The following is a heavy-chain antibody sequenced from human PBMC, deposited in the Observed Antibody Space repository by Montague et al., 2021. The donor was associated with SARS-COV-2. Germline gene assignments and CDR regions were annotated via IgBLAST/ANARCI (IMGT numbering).Heavy chain of an antibody. D-gene: IGHD4-17*01. J-gene: IGHJ3*02. CDR1: GFTFDDYA. V-gene: IGHV3-43D*03. Sequence: SLRLSCAASGFTFDDYAVHWVRQAPGKGLEWVCVINWDGGSTYYVDSVKGRFTISRDNSKKSLYLQMNSLRAEDTALYYCAKGSATVTTLDAFDIWGQGTTVTVSS. CDR3: AKGSATVTTLDAFDI. CDR2: INWDGGST.